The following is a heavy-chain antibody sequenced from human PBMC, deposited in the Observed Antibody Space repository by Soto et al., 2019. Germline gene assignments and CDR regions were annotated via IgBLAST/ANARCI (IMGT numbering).Heavy chain of an antibody. V-gene: IGHV4-59*01. CDR2: IYYSGST. J-gene: IGHJ4*02. D-gene: IGHD5-18*01. CDR3: ARGRGDTAMVTRDQIFDY. Sequence: KPSETLSLTCTVSGGSISSYYWSWIRQPPGKGLEWIGYIYYSGSTNYNPSLKSRFTISVDTSKNQFSLKLSSVTAADTAVYYCARGRGDTAMVTRDQIFDYWGQGTLVTVSS. CDR1: GGSISSYY.